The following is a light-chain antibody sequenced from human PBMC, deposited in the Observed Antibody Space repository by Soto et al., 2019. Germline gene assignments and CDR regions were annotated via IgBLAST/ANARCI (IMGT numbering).Light chain of an antibody. CDR3: AAWDTSLRWV. V-gene: IGLV1-47*01. CDR2: RTD. CDR1: SSNIGSNF. J-gene: IGLJ3*02. Sequence: QSVLTQPPSASGAPGQTVTISCSGSSSNIGSNFVYWYQQVPGTAPKLLIYRTDQRPSGVPDRFSGSKPGASAYLAISGLRSDDEADYYCAAWDTSLRWVFGGGTKLTVL.